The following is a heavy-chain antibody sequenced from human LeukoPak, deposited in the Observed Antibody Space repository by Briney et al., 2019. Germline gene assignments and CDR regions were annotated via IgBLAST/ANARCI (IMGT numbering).Heavy chain of an antibody. CDR1: GYTFTGYY. CDR3: ARSVLLWFGELPYDY. CDR2: INPNSGGT. J-gene: IGHJ4*02. D-gene: IGHD3-10*01. V-gene: IGHV1-2*02. Sequence: ASVKVFCKASGYTFTGYYMHWVRQAPGQGLEWMGWINPNSGGTNYAQKFQGRVTMTRDTSISTAYMELSRLRSDDTAVYYCARSVLLWFGELPYDYWGQGTLVTVSS.